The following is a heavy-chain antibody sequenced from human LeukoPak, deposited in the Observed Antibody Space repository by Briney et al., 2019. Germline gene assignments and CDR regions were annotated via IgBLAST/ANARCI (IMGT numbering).Heavy chain of an antibody. CDR3: ARGPNYDILTGWRKTHNAFDI. V-gene: IGHV3-30*04. Sequence: GRSLRLSCAASGFTLSSHAIHWVRQAPGKGLEWVALISYDGNIKYYAGSVEGRFTISRDNSKNTLILQMNSLRAEDTAVYYCARGPNYDILTGWRKTHNAFDIWGQGTMVTVSS. CDR2: ISYDGNIK. CDR1: GFTLSSHA. D-gene: IGHD3-9*01. J-gene: IGHJ3*02.